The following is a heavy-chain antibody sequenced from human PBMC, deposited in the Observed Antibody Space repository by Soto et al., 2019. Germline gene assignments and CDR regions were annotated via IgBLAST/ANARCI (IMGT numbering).Heavy chain of an antibody. CDR1: GGSISSITYY. CDR2: IHYGGST. D-gene: IGHD3-3*01. Sequence: QLQLQESGPALVKPSETLSLTCTVSGGSISSITYYWGWIRQSPEKGLEWIGYIHYGGSTYYNPSRESRVTISLDTSKNQFSLRLTSVNASDTGVYYCARCTPALLQSIFWSGYYLSYFDYWGQGSLVTVSA. V-gene: IGHV4-39*01. CDR3: ARCTPALLQSIFWSGYYLSYFDY. J-gene: IGHJ4*02.